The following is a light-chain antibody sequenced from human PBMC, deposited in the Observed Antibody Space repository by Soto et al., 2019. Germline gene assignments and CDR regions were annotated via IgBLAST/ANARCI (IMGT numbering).Light chain of an antibody. CDR3: QQRGNWPRTWA. Sequence: VVLTQSPATLSLSPGERATLSCRASLSVSSYLAWYQQKPGQAPRLLIYGASTRATGIPARFTGSGSGTDFTLTISSLEPEDFAVYYCQQRGNWPRTWAFGQGTKVDIK. V-gene: IGKV3-11*01. CDR2: GAS. J-gene: IGKJ1*01. CDR1: LSVSSY.